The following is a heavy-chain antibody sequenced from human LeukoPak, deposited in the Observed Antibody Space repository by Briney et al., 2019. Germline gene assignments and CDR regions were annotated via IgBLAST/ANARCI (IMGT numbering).Heavy chain of an antibody. V-gene: IGHV3-30*04. CDR2: ISSDGSNK. D-gene: IGHD2-2*01. J-gene: IGHJ4*02. CDR3: ARGGDCSSTSCYLPFDL. CDR1: GLTFSTYA. Sequence: GRSLRLSCAASGLTFSTYAIHWVRQAPGKGLGWVSVISSDGSNKDYADSVKGRFTISRDSSKNTLYLQMNSLRPEDTAVYYCARGGDCSSTSCYLPFDLWGQGTLVTVSS.